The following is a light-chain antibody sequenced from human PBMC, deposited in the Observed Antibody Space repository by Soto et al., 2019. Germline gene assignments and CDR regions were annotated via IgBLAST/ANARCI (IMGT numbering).Light chain of an antibody. J-gene: IGLJ1*01. V-gene: IGLV2-14*01. CDR2: GVT. CDR3: SSYTSGSTLSV. Sequence: QSALTQPTSVSGSPGQSITISCTGTSSDVGGYNYVSWYQQHPGKAPKLLIYGVTSRPSGVSHRFSGSKSGNTASLTISGLQAEDEADYYCSSYTSGSTLSVFGTGTKLTVL. CDR1: SSDVGGYNY.